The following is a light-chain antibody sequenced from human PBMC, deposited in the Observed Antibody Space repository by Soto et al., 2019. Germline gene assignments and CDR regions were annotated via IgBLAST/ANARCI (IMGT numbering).Light chain of an antibody. CDR1: SSNIGAGYD. J-gene: IGLJ2*01. CDR3: QSYDSSLSGVV. CDR2: GNS. V-gene: IGLV1-40*01. Sequence: QSVLTQPPSVSGAPGQRVTISCTGSSSNIGAGYDVHWYQQLPGTDPKLLIYGNSNRPSGVPDRFSGSKSGTSASLAITGRQAEDEADYYCQSYDSSLSGVVFGGGTQLTV.